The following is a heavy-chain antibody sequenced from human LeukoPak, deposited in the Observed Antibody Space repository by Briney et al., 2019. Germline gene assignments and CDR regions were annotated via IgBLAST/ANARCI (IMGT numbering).Heavy chain of an antibody. Sequence: SETLSLTCAVYGGSFSGYYWSWIRQPPGKGLEWIGEINHSGSTNYNPSLKSRVTISVDTSKNQFSLKLSSVTAADTAVYYCARDIVVVPAAMRDQYWYFDLWGRGTLVTVSS. D-gene: IGHD2-2*01. CDR1: GGSFSGYY. CDR3: ARDIVVVPAAMRDQYWYFDL. CDR2: INHSGST. J-gene: IGHJ2*01. V-gene: IGHV4-34*01.